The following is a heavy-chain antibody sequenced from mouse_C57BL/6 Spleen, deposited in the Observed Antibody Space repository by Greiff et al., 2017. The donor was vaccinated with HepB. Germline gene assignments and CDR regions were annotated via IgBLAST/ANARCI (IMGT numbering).Heavy chain of an antibody. J-gene: IGHJ4*01. CDR2: INPSNGGT. CDR1: GYTFTSYW. D-gene: IGHD2-1*01. Sequence: QVHVKQSGTELVKPGASVKLSCKASGYTFTSYWMHWVKQRPGQGLEWIGNINPSNGGTNYNEKFKSKATLTVDKSSSTAYMQLSSLTSEDSAVYYCARNGNYVGVYYYAMDYWGQGTSVTVSS. V-gene: IGHV1-53*01. CDR3: ARNGNYVGVYYYAMDY.